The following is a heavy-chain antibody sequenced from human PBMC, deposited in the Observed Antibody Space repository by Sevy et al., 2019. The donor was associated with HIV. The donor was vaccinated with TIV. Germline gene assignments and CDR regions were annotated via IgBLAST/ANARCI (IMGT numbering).Heavy chain of an antibody. CDR3: ARLVFCGGDCYYLDS. D-gene: IGHD2-21*02. V-gene: IGHV3-30*03. CDR1: GFTFSNFD. Sequence: GGSLRLSCAASGFTFSNFDMHWVRQAPGKGLDWVAVISHDERYKNYAESVKVRFTISRDNFKNTLSLQLDSLRPEDTAVYFCARLVFCGGDCYYLDSWGQGALVTVSS. CDR2: ISHDERYK. J-gene: IGHJ4*02.